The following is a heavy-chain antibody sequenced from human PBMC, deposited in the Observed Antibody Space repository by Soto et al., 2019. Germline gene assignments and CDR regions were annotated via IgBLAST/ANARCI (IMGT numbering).Heavy chain of an antibody. CDR1: GGSIRRSSYY. CDR2: IYYSGST. D-gene: IGHD4-17*01. V-gene: IGHV4-39*01. CDR3: ARPKKDYGDYFGGFDI. J-gene: IGHJ3*02. Sequence: QLQLQESGPGLVKPSETLSLTCTVSGGSIRRSSYYWGWIRQPPGKGLEWIGSIYYSGSTYYNPSLKSRVTIFIDTSNNQFSLKLSSVTAADTAVYFCARPKKDYGDYFGGFDIWGQGTMVTVSS.